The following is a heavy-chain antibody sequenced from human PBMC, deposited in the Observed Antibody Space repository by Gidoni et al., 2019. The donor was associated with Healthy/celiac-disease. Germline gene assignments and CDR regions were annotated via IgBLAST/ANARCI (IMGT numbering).Heavy chain of an antibody. J-gene: IGHJ4*02. CDR3: ATGLRYGSGILTYY. V-gene: IGHV4-34*01. Sequence: QVQLQQWGAGLLKPSETLSLTCAVYGGSFSGYYWSWIRQPPGKGLEWIGEINHSGSTNYNPSLKSRVTISVDTSKNQFSLKLSSVTAADTAVYYCATGLRYGSGILTYYWGQGTLVTVSS. CDR2: INHSGST. CDR1: GGSFSGYY. D-gene: IGHD3-10*01.